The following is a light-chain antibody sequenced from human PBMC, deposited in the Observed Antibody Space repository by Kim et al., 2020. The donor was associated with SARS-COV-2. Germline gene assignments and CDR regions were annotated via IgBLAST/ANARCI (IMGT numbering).Light chain of an antibody. CDR3: QTWGTGIWV. Sequence: QLVLTQSPSASASLGASVKLTCTLSSGHSSNAITWHQHQPEKAPRYLMKVNSDGSHIKEDGISDRFSGSGSGAERYLTISSLQSEDEADYYCQTWGTGIWVFGGGTKLTVL. CDR1: SGHSSNA. J-gene: IGLJ3*02. V-gene: IGLV4-69*01. CDR2: VNSDGSH.